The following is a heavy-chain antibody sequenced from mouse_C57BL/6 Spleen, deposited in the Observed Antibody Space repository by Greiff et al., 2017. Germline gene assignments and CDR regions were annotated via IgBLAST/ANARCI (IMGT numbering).Heavy chain of an antibody. CDR2: IHPNSGST. CDR1: GYTFTSYW. D-gene: IGHD2-3*01. V-gene: IGHV1-64*01. Sequence: QVQLQQPGAELVKPGASVKLSCKASGYTFTSYWMHWVKQRPGQGLEWIGMIHPNSGSTNYNEKFKSKATLTVDKSSSTAYMQLSSLTSGDSAVYSCARDDGYPAWFAYWGQGTLVTVSA. CDR3: ARDDGYPAWFAY. J-gene: IGHJ3*01.